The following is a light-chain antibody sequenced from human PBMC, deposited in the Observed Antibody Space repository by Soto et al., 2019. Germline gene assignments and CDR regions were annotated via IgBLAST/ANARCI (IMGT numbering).Light chain of an antibody. V-gene: IGKV1-39*01. CDR3: QQSYNGPFT. CDR2: SAS. CDR1: QSISRY. Sequence: DIQMTQSPSSLSASVGDRVTVTCRAGQSISRYLNWYQQRPGKAPNLPIYSASSLQTGVPSRFSGSGSGTDFTLAITNLQPEDFATYYCQQSYNGPFTFGPGTKVDIK. J-gene: IGKJ3*01.